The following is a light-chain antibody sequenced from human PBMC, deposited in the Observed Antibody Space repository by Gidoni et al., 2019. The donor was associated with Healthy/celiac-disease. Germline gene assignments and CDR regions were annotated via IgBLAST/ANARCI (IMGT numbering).Light chain of an antibody. Sequence: SALTHPASVSGSPGQSITISCTGTSSDVGSSTLVSWYQQHPGKAPKLMIYEGSTRPSGVSNRFSGSKSGNTASLTISGLQAEDEADYYCCAYAGSSTLVFGGGTKLTVL. CDR1: SSDVGSSTL. V-gene: IGLV2-23*01. CDR3: CAYAGSSTLV. J-gene: IGLJ2*01. CDR2: EGS.